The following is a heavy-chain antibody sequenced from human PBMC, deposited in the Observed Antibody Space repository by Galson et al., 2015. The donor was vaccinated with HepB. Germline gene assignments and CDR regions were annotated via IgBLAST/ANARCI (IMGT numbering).Heavy chain of an antibody. V-gene: IGHV1-2*02. CDR2: INPNRGGT. D-gene: IGHD4-17*01. J-gene: IGHJ4*02. CDR3: TTEPRPMSTVTTSPFDY. Sequence: SVKVSCKASGYTFTGYYVHWVRQAPGQGLEWMGWINPNRGGTHYAQKFQGRVAMTRDTSISTAYMELNRLTSDDTAVYYCTTEPRPMSTVTTSPFDYWGQGTLVTVSS. CDR1: GYTFTGYY.